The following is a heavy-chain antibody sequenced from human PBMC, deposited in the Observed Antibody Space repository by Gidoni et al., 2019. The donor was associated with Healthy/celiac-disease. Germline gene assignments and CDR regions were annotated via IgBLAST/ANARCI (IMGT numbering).Heavy chain of an antibody. D-gene: IGHD3-10*01. V-gene: IGHV4-39*07. Sequence: CTVSGGSISSSSYYWGWIRQPPGKGLEWIGSIYYSGSTYYNPSLKSRVTISVDTSKNQFSLKLSSVTAAATAVYYCARVYYYGSGRPGWFDPWGQGTLVTVSS. CDR3: ARVYYYGSGRPGWFDP. CDR1: GGSISSSSYY. CDR2: IYYSGST. J-gene: IGHJ5*02.